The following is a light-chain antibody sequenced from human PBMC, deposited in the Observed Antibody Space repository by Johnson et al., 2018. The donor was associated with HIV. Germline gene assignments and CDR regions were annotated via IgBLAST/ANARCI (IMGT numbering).Light chain of an antibody. J-gene: IGLJ1*01. Sequence: QSLLTQPPSVSAAPGQKVTISCSGSSSNIGNNYVSWYQQLPGTAPKLLIYENYKRPSGIPDRFSGSKSGTSATLGITGLQTGDEADYYCGTWDNSLSIGYVFGTGTKVTVL. CDR1: SSNIGNNY. V-gene: IGLV1-51*02. CDR2: ENY. CDR3: GTWDNSLSIGYV.